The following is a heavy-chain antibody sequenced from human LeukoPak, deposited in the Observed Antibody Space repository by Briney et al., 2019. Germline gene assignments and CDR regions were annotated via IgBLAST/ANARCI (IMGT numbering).Heavy chain of an antibody. D-gene: IGHD2-2*01. V-gene: IGHV3-30*18. CDR3: AKVTRGSGTYSDC. Sequence: GGSLRLSCAASGFTFSSYGMPWVRQAPGKELEWVAVISYDGSNKYYADSVKGRFTISRDNSKNTLYLQLNGLRAEDTAVYYCAKVTRGSGTYSDCWGEGTLVTVSS. CDR2: ISYDGSNK. CDR1: GFTFSSYG. J-gene: IGHJ4*02.